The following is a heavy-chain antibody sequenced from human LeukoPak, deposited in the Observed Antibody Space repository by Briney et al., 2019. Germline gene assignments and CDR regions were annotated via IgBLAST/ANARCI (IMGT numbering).Heavy chain of an antibody. CDR1: GGSFSGYY. CDR3: AREGSDSGYDFVGP. D-gene: IGHD5-12*01. J-gene: IGHJ4*02. Sequence: SETLSLTCAVYGGSFSGYYWSWIGQPPGKGLEWIGEINHSGSTNYNPSLKSRVTISVDTSKNQFSLKLSSVTAADTAVYYCAREGSDSGYDFVGPWGQGTLVTVSS. V-gene: IGHV4-34*01. CDR2: INHSGST.